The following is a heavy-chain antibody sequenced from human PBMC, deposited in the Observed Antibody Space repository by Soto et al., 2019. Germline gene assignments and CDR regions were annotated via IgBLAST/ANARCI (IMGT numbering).Heavy chain of an antibody. CDR3: AKGLFDYDRTYYFDY. V-gene: IGHV3-30*04. D-gene: IGHD3-10*02. CDR2: ISYSGSNK. Sequence: GGSLRLSCAASEFTFSSYAMSWVRQAPGKGLEWVAVISYSGSNKYYADSVKGRFTISRDNSKNTLYLQMNSLRAEDTAVYYCAKGLFDYDRTYYFDYWGQGTLVTVSS. J-gene: IGHJ4*02. CDR1: EFTFSSYA.